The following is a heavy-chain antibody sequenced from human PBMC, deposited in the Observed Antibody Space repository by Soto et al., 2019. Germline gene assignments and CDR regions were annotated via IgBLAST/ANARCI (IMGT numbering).Heavy chain of an antibody. CDR3: ACYDFWSGYYDAFDI. V-gene: IGHV1-8*01. Sequence: ASLKVSCKASGYTFTSYDITWVRQATVQGLEWMGWMNPNSGNTGYAQKFQGRVTMTRNTSLSTAYMELISLRSEDTAVYYCACYDFWSGYYDAFDIWGQGTMVTVSS. CDR2: MNPNSGNT. D-gene: IGHD3-3*01. J-gene: IGHJ3*02. CDR1: GYTFTSYD.